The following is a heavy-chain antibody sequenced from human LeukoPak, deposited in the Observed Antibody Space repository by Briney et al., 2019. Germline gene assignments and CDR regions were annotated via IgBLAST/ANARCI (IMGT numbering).Heavy chain of an antibody. D-gene: IGHD2-8*01. V-gene: IGHV3-21*01. CDR2: ISSSSSYI. J-gene: IGHJ6*02. CDR1: GFTFSSYS. CDR3: ARLGVHYYYGMDV. Sequence: GGSLRLSCAASGFTFSSYSMNWVRQAPGKGLEWVSSISSSSSYIYYADSVKGRFTISSDNAKNSLYLQMNSLRAEDTAVYYCARLGVHYYYGMDVWGQGTTVTVSS.